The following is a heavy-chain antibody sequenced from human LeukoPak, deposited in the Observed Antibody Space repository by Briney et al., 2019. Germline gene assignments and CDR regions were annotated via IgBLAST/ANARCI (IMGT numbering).Heavy chain of an antibody. CDR2: INPNSGGT. CDR3: ARAKVDTAMVWPDWYPIDY. Sequence: ASVKVSCKASGYTFTGYYMHWARQAPGQGLEWMGRINPNSGGTNYAQKFQGRVTMTRDTSISTAYMELSRLRSDDTAVYYCARAKVDTAMVWPDWYPIDYWGQGTLVTVSS. CDR1: GYTFTGYY. V-gene: IGHV1-2*06. D-gene: IGHD5-18*01. J-gene: IGHJ4*02.